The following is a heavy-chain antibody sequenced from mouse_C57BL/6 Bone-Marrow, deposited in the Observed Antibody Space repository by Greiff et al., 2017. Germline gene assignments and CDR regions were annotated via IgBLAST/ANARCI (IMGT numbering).Heavy chain of an antibody. CDR2: IDPSDSYT. Sequence: QVQLQQPGAELVKPGASVKLSCKASGYTFTSYWMQWVKQRPGQGLEWIGEIDPSDSYTNYNHKFKGKATLTVDTSSSTAYMQLSSLTSEDSAVYYCAREGWLPFDYWGQGTTLTVSS. CDR3: AREGWLPFDY. J-gene: IGHJ2*01. D-gene: IGHD2-3*01. V-gene: IGHV1-50*01. CDR1: GYTFTSYW.